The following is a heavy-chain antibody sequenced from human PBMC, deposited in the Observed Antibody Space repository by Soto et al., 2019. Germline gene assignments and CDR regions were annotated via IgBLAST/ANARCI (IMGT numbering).Heavy chain of an antibody. CDR1: GGSFSGYY. CDR3: ARKGVVPAAILGYYYYGMDV. V-gene: IGHV4-34*01. D-gene: IGHD2-2*02. Sequence: SETLSLTCAVYGGSFSGYYWSWIRQPPGKGLEWIGEINHSGSTNYSPSFQGHVTISADKSISTAYLQWSSLKASDTAMYYCARKGVVPAAILGYYYYGMDVWGQGTTVTVS. CDR2: INHSGST. J-gene: IGHJ6*02.